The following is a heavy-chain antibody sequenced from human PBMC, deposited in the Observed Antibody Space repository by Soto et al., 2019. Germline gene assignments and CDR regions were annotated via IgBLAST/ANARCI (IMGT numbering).Heavy chain of an antibody. CDR1: GFIFNNYD. D-gene: IGHD6-19*01. V-gene: IGHV3-30*18. Sequence: QVQLVESGGGVVQPGRSLRLSCAASGFIFNNYDMHWVRQAPGKGLEWVAVISYDGSNKYYADSMKGRFTISRDNSKNTLYLQMSSLRAEDTAVYYCAKVMTTGWYFVDYWGQGTLVTVSS. CDR3: AKVMTTGWYFVDY. CDR2: ISYDGSNK. J-gene: IGHJ4*02.